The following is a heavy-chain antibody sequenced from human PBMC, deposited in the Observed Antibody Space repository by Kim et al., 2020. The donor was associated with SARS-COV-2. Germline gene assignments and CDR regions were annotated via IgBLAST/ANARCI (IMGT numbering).Heavy chain of an antibody. Sequence: SETLSLTCTVSGGSISSYYWSWIRQPPGKGLEWIGYIYYSGSTNYNPSLKSRVTISVDTSKNQFSLKLSSVTAADTAVYYCARVGIAARRKGWFDPWGQGTLVTVSS. V-gene: IGHV4-59*13. D-gene: IGHD6-6*01. CDR3: ARVGIAARRKGWFDP. CDR2: IYYSGST. CDR1: GGSISSYY. J-gene: IGHJ5*02.